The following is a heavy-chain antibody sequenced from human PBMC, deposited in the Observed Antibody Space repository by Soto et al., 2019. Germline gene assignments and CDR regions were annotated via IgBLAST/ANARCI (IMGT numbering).Heavy chain of an antibody. D-gene: IGHD3-22*01. CDR1: GGSISSSSYY. CDR3: ARHRVLSGYYYVEYYYYGMDV. Sequence: SETLSLTCTVSGGSISSSSYYWGWIRQPPGKGLEWIGSIYYSGSTYYNPSLKSRVTISVDTSKNQFSLKLSSVTAADTAVYYCARHRVLSGYYYVEYYYYGMDVWGQGTTVTVSS. J-gene: IGHJ6*02. CDR2: IYYSGST. V-gene: IGHV4-39*01.